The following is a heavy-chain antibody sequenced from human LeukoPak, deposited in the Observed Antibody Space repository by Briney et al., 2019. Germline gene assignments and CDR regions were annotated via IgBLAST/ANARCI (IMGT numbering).Heavy chain of an antibody. J-gene: IGHJ4*02. CDR1: GFTFSSYS. Sequence: GGSLRLSCAASGFTFSSYSMNWVRQAPGKGLEWVSSISSSSSYIYYADSVKGRFTISRDNSKNTLYLQMNSLRAEDTAVYYCAKGGYYYDSSDYYYPYYFDYWGQGTLVTVSS. V-gene: IGHV3-21*04. D-gene: IGHD3-22*01. CDR3: AKGGYYYDSSDYYYPYYFDY. CDR2: ISSSSSYI.